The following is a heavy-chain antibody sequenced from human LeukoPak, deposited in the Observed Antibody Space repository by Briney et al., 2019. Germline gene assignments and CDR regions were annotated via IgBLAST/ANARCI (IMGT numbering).Heavy chain of an antibody. V-gene: IGHV1-69*04. CDR2: IIPILGIA. J-gene: IGHJ4*02. D-gene: IGHD3-22*01. CDR1: GGTFSSYA. Sequence: ASVKVSCKASGGTFSSYAISWVRQAPGQGLEWMGRIIPILGIANYAQKFQGRVTITADKSTSTAYMELSSLRSEDTAMYYCGREKGYYDSSGSLPYYFDYWGQGTLVTVSS. CDR3: GREKGYYDSSGSLPYYFDY.